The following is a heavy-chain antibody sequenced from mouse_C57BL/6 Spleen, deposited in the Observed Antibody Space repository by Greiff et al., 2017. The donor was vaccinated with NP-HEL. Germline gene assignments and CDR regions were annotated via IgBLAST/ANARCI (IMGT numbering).Heavy chain of an antibody. V-gene: IGHV1-61*01. CDR2: IYPSDSAT. CDR3: ARFTTVVGAMDY. Sequence: QVHVKQSGAELVRPGSSVKLSCKASGYTFTSYWMDWVKQRPGQGLEWIGNIYPSDSATHYNQKFKDKATLTVDKSSSTAYMLLSSLTSEDSAVYYCARFTTVVGAMDYWGQGTSVTVSS. D-gene: IGHD1-1*01. CDR1: GYTFTSYW. J-gene: IGHJ4*01.